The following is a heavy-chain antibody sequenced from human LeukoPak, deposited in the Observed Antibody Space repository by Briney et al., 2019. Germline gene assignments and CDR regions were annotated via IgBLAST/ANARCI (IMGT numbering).Heavy chain of an antibody. CDR1: GFTFSGSA. J-gene: IGHJ6*03. D-gene: IGHD2-2*01. CDR3: TRHVVQPTSYYYYYMDV. CDR2: IRSKANSYAT. V-gene: IGHV3-73*01. Sequence: GGSLRLSCAASGFTFSGSAMHWVRQASGKGLEWVGRIRSKANSYATAYAASVKGRFTISRDDSKNTAYLQMNSLKTEDTAVYYCTRHVVQPTSYYYYYMDVWGKGTTVTVSS.